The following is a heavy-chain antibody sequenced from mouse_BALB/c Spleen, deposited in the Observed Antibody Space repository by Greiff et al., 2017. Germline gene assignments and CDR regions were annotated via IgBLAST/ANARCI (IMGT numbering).Heavy chain of an antibody. J-gene: IGHJ3*01. Sequence: VKLVESGPGLVAPSQSLSITCTVSGFSLTSYGVHWVRQPPGKGLEWLGVIWAGGSTNYNSALMSRLSIGKDNSKSQVFLKMNSLQTDDTAMYYCARVIGTKAWFAYWGQGTLVTVSA. CDR2: IWAGGST. D-gene: IGHD2-14*01. CDR1: GFSLTSYG. CDR3: ARVIGTKAWFAY. V-gene: IGHV2-9*02.